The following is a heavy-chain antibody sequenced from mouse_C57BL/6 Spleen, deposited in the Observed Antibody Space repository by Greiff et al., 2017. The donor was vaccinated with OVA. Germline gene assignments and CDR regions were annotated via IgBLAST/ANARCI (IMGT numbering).Heavy chain of an antibody. D-gene: IGHD2-2*01. CDR2: IYPGDGDT. CDR3: ASDYGYDGDY. CDR1: GYAFSSSW. Sequence: VQLQQSGPELVKPGASVKISCKASGYAFSSSWMNWVKQRPGKGLEWIGRIYPGDGDTNYNGKFKGKATLTADKSSSTAYMQLSSLTSEDSAVYFCASDYGYDGDYWGQGTTLTVSS. V-gene: IGHV1-82*01. J-gene: IGHJ2*01.